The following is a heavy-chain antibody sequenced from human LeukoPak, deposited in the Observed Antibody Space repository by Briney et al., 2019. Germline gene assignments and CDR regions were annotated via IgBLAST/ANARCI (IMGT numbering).Heavy chain of an antibody. CDR2: ISGSGGGT. CDR1: GFTFSNYA. Sequence: GGSLRLSCVASGFTFSNYAMSWVRQAPGKGLEWVSAISGSGGGTYYADSVKGRFTISRDNSKNTLYLQMNSLRAEDTAVYYCAKLTTVTTGDYWGQGTLVTVSS. J-gene: IGHJ4*02. D-gene: IGHD4-17*01. V-gene: IGHV3-23*01. CDR3: AKLTTVTTGDY.